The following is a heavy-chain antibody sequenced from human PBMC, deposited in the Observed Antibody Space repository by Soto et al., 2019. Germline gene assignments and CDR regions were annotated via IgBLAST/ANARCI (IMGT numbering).Heavy chain of an antibody. J-gene: IGHJ4*02. CDR1: GFTLSSYA. CDR2: IDKGGSNL. CDR3: AREVEYTSAFGISSSFDY. V-gene: IGHV3-30-3*01. Sequence: GGSLRLSCAASGFTLSSYAIHWVRQAPGKGLEWVTVIDKGGSNLYFADSVKGRFTISRDNTKNTLYLQMNSLRSEDTAAYYCAREVEYTSAFGISSSFDYWGQGTLVTVSS. D-gene: IGHD6-19*01.